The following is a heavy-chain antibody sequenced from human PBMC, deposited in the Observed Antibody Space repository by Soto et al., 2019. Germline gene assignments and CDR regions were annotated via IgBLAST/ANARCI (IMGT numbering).Heavy chain of an antibody. V-gene: IGHV3-30-3*01. CDR2: ISYDGSNK. CDR3: ARAPVVGAGSYWFDP. J-gene: IGHJ5*02. CDR1: GFTFSSYA. D-gene: IGHD1-26*01. Sequence: GGSLRLSCAASGFTFSSYAMHWVRQAPGKGLEWVAVISYDGSNKYYADSVKGRFTISRDNSKNTLYLQMNSLRAEDTAVYYCARAPVVGAGSYWFDPWGQGTLVTVSS.